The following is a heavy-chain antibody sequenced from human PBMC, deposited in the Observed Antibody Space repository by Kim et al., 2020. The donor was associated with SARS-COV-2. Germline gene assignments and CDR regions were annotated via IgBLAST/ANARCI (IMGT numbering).Heavy chain of an antibody. J-gene: IGHJ4*02. D-gene: IGHD5-18*01. V-gene: IGHV3-21*01. CDR2: ISSSSYI. CDR3: ARDRIADTASFDY. Sequence: GGSLRLSCAASGFTFSSYSMNWVRQAPGKGLEWVSSISSSSYIYYADSVKGRFTISRDNAKNSLYLQMNSLRAEDTAVYYCARDRIADTASFDYWGQGTLVTVSS. CDR1: GFTFSSYS.